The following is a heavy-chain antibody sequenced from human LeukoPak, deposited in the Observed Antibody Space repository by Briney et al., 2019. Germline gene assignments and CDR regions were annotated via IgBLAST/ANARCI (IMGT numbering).Heavy chain of an antibody. CDR3: ARYYDSSGYFNLDY. J-gene: IGHJ4*02. CDR2: ISAYNGNT. D-gene: IGHD3-22*01. Sequence: ASVTVSCTASGYTFTSYGISWVRQAPGQGLEWMGWISAYNGNTNYAQKLQGRVTMTTDTSTSTAYMELRSLRSDDTAVYYCARYYDSSGYFNLDYWAQGTLVTVSS. CDR1: GYTFTSYG. V-gene: IGHV1-18*01.